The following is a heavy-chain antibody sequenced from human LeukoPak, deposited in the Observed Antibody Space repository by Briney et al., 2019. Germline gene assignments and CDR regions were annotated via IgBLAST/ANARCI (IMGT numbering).Heavy chain of an antibody. CDR1: NGSISSYH. CDR2: ILTSGTT. J-gene: IGHJ4*02. CDR3: ARLRVSGSYLYYFDY. D-gene: IGHD1-26*01. Sequence: SETLSLTWTVSNGSISSYHWSWVRQPPGKGLEWIGYILTSGTTHYNPSLKSRLTISVDTSKNQFTLKLSSVTAADTAVYYCARLRVSGSYLYYFDYWGQGTLVTVSS. V-gene: IGHV4-4*09.